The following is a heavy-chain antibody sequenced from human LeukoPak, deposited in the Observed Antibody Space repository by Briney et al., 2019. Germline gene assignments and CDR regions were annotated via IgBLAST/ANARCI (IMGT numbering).Heavy chain of an antibody. V-gene: IGHV3-21*01. CDR2: ISSSSSYI. D-gene: IGHD3-10*01. CDR1: GFTFSSYS. J-gene: IGHJ4*02. CDR3: ARWGRGLMVRGMGLDY. Sequence: GGSLRLSCAASGFTFSSYSMNWVRQAPGKGLEWVSSISSSSSYIYYTDSVKGRFTISRDNAKNSLYLQMNSLRAEDTAVYYCARWGRGLMVRGMGLDYWGQGTLVTVSS.